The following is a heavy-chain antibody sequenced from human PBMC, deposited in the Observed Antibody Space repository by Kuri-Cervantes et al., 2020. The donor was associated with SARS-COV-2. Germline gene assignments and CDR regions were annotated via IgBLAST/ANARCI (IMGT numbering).Heavy chain of an antibody. Sequence: GGSLRLSCAAPGFTFSSYEMNWVRQAPGKGLEWVSYISSSGSTIYYADSVKGRFTISRDNAKNSLYLQMNSLRAEDTAVYYCARRNDFWSGAYFDYWGQGTLVTVSS. J-gene: IGHJ4*02. CDR1: GFTFSSYE. V-gene: IGHV3-48*03. CDR2: ISSSGSTI. CDR3: ARRNDFWSGAYFDY. D-gene: IGHD3-3*01.